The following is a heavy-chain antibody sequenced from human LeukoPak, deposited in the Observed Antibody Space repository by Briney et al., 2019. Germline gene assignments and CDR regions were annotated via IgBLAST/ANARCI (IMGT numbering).Heavy chain of an antibody. D-gene: IGHD3-10*01. CDR1: GYTFTGYY. CDR2: IGPSNGDT. CDR3: TRDGWFGDLQYSHRNWFDP. J-gene: IGHJ5*02. Sequence: GASVKVSCKASGYTFTGYYLYWVRQAPGLGLEWMGWIGPSNGDTSYAQKFQGRVTMTWDTSISTVYMELSGLTSDDTAVYYCTRDGWFGDLQYSHRNWFDPWGQGTLVTVSS. V-gene: IGHV1-2*02.